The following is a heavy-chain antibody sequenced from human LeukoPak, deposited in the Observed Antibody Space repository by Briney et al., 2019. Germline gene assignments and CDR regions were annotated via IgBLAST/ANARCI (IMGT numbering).Heavy chain of an antibody. CDR2: IYSGGST. J-gene: IGHJ4*02. D-gene: IGHD6-13*01. V-gene: IGHV3-66*01. CDR3: ARDTGIAAAGPYDY. CDR1: GFTVSSNY. Sequence: PGGSLRLSCAASGFTVSSNYMSWVRQAPGKGLEWVSVIYSGGSTYYADSVKGRFTISRDNSKNTLYLQMNSLRAEDTAVYYCARDTGIAAAGPYDYWGQGTLVTVSS.